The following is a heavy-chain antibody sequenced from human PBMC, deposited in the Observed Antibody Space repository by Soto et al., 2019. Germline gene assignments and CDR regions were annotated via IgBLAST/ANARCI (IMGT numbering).Heavy chain of an antibody. V-gene: IGHV3-30-3*01. CDR3: ARERVRYSSGWYGVDY. Sequence: QVQLVESGGGVVQPGRSLRLSCAASGFTFSSYAMHWVRQAPGKGLEWVAVISYDGSNKYYADSVKGRFTISRDNSKNTLDLQMKSLRAEDTAVYYCARERVRYSSGWYGVDYWGQGTLVTVSS. CDR1: GFTFSSYA. CDR2: ISYDGSNK. D-gene: IGHD6-19*01. J-gene: IGHJ4*02.